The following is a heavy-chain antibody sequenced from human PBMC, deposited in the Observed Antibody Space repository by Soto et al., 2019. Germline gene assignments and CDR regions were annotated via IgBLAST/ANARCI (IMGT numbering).Heavy chain of an antibody. CDR1: GFTFSSYG. Sequence: PWGSLRLSCAASGFTFSSYGMHWVRQAPGKGLEWVAVISYDGSNKYYADSVKGRFTISRDNSKNTLYLQMNSLRAEDTAVYYCAKDGEEFYYYGMDVWGQGTTVTV. CDR2: ISYDGSNK. V-gene: IGHV3-30*18. J-gene: IGHJ6*02. CDR3: AKDGEEFYYYGMDV. D-gene: IGHD3-10*01.